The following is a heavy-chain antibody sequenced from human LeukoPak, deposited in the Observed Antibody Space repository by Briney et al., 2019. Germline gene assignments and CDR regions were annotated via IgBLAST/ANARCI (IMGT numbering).Heavy chain of an antibody. D-gene: IGHD2-15*01. J-gene: IGHJ4*02. Sequence: GGSLRLSCAASGFTVSSNYMSWVRQAPGKGLEWVSVIYNSGGTYYADSVKGRFTISRDNSKNTLYLQMNSLRAEDTAAYYCARDVRYCSGGSCSSWGPGTLVTVSS. CDR2: IYNSGGT. CDR1: GFTVSSNY. CDR3: ARDVRYCSGGSCSS. V-gene: IGHV3-53*01.